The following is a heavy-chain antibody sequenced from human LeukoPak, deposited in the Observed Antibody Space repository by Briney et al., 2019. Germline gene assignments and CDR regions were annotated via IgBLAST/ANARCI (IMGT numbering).Heavy chain of an antibody. CDR1: GWSFSGYY. J-gene: IGHJ6*02. CDR2: INHSGST. V-gene: IGHV4-34*01. CDR3: ARDGVWYCSSTSCRTYYCYGMDV. Sequence: SETLSLTCAVYGWSFSGYYWSWIRQPPGKGLEWIGEINHSGSTNYNPSLKSRVTISVDTYKNQFSLELSSVTAADTAVYDCARDGVWYCSSTSCRTYYCYGMDVWGQGTTVTVSS. D-gene: IGHD2-2*01.